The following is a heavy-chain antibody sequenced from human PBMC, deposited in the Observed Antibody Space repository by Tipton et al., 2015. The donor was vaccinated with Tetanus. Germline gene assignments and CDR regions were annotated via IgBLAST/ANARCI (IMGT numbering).Heavy chain of an antibody. J-gene: IGHJ4*02. V-gene: IGHV3-30*04. CDR3: ARDAMSAVAGLNDY. CDR1: GFTFSSYA. D-gene: IGHD6-19*01. Sequence: SLRLSCAASGFTFSSYAMHWVRQAPGKGLEWVAVISYDGSNKYYADSVKGRFTISRDNSKNTLYLQMNSLRAEDTAVYYCARDAMSAVAGLNDYWGQGTLVTVSS. CDR2: ISYDGSNK.